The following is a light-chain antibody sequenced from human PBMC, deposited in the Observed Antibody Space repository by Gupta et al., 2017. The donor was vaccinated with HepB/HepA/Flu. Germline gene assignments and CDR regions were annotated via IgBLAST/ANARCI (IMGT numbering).Light chain of an antibody. CDR2: SYT. V-gene: IGLV1-40*01. CDR3: QSYDTTLSASA. Sequence: QSVLTQPPSVSGAPGPTVTISCTGTSSNIGAGYDVHWYQQLPGTAPKLLIYSYTSRPSGVPDRFSGSKSSTSASLAITGLQAEDEADYYCQSYDTTLSASAFGGGTKLTVL. J-gene: IGLJ2*01. CDR1: SSNIGAGYD.